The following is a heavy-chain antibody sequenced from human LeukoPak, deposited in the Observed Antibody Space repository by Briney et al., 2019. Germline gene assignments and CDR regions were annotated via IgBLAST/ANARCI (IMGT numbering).Heavy chain of an antibody. D-gene: IGHD5-12*01. CDR1: GFTFSSYG. J-gene: IGHJ4*02. Sequence: GGSLRLSCAASGFTFSSYGMHWVRQAPGKGLEWVAVIWYDGSNKYYADSVKGRFTISRDNSKNTLYLQMNSLRAEDTAVYYCARDRASGYAFDYWGQGTLVTVSS. CDR2: IWYDGSNK. CDR3: ARDRASGYAFDY. V-gene: IGHV3-33*01.